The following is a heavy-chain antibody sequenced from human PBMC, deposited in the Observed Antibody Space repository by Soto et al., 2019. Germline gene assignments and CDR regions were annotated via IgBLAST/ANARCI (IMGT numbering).Heavy chain of an antibody. V-gene: IGHV1-18*01. CDR3: ARDLRAVCSGGSCYSRSFGY. CDR2: ISAYNGNT. J-gene: IGHJ4*02. Sequence: ASVKVSCKASGYTFSSSGIGWVRQAPGQGLEWMGWISAYNGNTNYAQKLQGRVTMTTDTSTSTAYMELRSLRSDDTAVYYCARDLRAVCSGGSCYSRSFGYWGQGTLVTVSS. CDR1: GYTFSSSG. D-gene: IGHD2-15*01.